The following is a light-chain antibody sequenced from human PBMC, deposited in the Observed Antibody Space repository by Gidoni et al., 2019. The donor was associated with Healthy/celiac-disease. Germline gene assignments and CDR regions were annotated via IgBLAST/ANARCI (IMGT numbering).Light chain of an antibody. CDR2: DAS. V-gene: IGKV1-33*01. J-gene: IGKJ4*01. Sequence: IQITQSPSSLSASVGDRVTITCQANPDISNYLNWYQQKPVKSPKLLIYDASNLETGVPSRFNGSGCGTDFTFTISSLQPEDIATYYCQQYDNHLFTFGGGTKVEIK. CDR1: PDISNY. CDR3: QQYDNHLFT.